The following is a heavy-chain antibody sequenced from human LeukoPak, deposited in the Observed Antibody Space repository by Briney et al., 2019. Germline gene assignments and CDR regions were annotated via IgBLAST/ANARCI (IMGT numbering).Heavy chain of an antibody. V-gene: IGHV3-23*01. D-gene: IGHD3-3*01. CDR1: GFIFSNYA. CDR3: AKLYYDFWSGSYYFDY. CDR2: ISGSGGST. J-gene: IGHJ4*02. Sequence: PGGSLRLSCTASGFIFSNYAMSWVRQAPGKGLEWVSAISGSGGSTYYADSVKGRFTISRDNSKNTLYLQMNSLRAEDTAVYYCAKLYYDFWSGSYYFDYWGQETLVTVSS.